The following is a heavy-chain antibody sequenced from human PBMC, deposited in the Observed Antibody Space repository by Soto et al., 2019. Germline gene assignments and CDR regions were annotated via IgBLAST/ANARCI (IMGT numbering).Heavy chain of an antibody. D-gene: IGHD2-15*01. V-gene: IGHV3-33*01. J-gene: IGHJ6*02. CDR3: ARVYMVVPGQLYYYGMDG. Sequence: GGSLRLSCAASGFTFSSYGMHWVRQAPGKGLEWVAVIWYDGSNKYYADSVKGRFTISRDNSKNTLYLQMNSLRAEDTAVYYCARVYMVVPGQLYYYGMDGWGPGTTVNVSS. CDR2: IWYDGSNK. CDR1: GFTFSSYG.